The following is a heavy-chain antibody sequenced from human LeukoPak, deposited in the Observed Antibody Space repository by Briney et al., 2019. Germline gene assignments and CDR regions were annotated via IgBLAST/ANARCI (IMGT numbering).Heavy chain of an antibody. CDR3: ARGRGGSYN. V-gene: IGHV4-34*01. Sequence: SETLSLTCAVYGGSFSGYYWSWIRQPPGKGLEWIGEINHSGSTNYNPSLKSRVTISVDTSKNQFSLKLSSVTAADAAVYYCARGRGGSYNWGQGTLVTVSS. D-gene: IGHD1-26*01. CDR1: GGSFSGYY. CDR2: INHSGST. J-gene: IGHJ4*02.